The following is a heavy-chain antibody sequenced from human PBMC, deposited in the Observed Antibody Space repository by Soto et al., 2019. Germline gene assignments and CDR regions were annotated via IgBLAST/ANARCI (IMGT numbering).Heavy chain of an antibody. CDR3: AKGTSLDV. CDR2: ISYDGSNK. V-gene: IGHV3-30*18. Sequence: GGSLRLSCAASGFTFSSYGMHWVRQAPGKGLEWVAVISYDGSNKYYADSVKGRFTISRDNSKNTLYLQMNSLRAEDTAVYYCAKGTSLDVWGKGTTVTVSS. D-gene: IGHD1-1*01. CDR1: GFTFSSYG. J-gene: IGHJ6*04.